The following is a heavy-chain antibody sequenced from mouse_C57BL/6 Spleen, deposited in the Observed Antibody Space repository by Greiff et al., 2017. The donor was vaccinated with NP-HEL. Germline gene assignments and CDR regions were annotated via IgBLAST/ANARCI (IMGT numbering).Heavy chain of an antibody. CDR1: GYTFTSYN. Sequence: LQQSGAELVRPGASVKMSCKASGYTFTSYNMHWVKQTPRQGLEWIGAIYPGNGDTSYNQKFKGKATLTVDTSSSTAYMQLSSLTSEDSAVYYCARWDDGYYPAWFAYWGQGTLVTVS. V-gene: IGHV1-12*01. CDR2: IYPGNGDT. J-gene: IGHJ3*01. CDR3: ARWDDGYYPAWFAY. D-gene: IGHD2-3*01.